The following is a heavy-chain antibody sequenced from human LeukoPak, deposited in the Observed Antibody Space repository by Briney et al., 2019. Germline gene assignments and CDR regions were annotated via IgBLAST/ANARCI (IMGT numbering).Heavy chain of an antibody. V-gene: IGHV1-2*02. D-gene: IGHD5-24*01. Sequence: GASVKVSCKASGYTFTDYYIHWVRQAPGQGLEWMGWINPNSGGTNYAQKFQGRVTMTRDTSISTVYLELNSLRSDDTAVYYCARDGLDGYKDYWGQGTLVTVSS. CDR1: GYTFTDYY. J-gene: IGHJ4*02. CDR2: INPNSGGT. CDR3: ARDGLDGYKDY.